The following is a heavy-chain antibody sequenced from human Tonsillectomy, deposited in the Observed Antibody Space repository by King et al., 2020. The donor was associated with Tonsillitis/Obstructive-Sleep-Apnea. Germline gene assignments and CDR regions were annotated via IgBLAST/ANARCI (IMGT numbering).Heavy chain of an antibody. D-gene: IGHD5-24*01. J-gene: IGHJ5*02. CDR1: GFSLSTSGIC. Sequence: TLKESGPALVKPTQTLTLTCTFSGFSLSTSGICVSWIRQPPGKALEWLARIDWDDDKYYSTSLRTRLTISKDTSKNQLVLTMTSMDPVDTATYYCAQAGDGYHYSWFDPWGQGTLVTVSS. V-gene: IGHV2-70*11. CDR2: IDWDDDK. CDR3: AQAGDGYHYSWFDP.